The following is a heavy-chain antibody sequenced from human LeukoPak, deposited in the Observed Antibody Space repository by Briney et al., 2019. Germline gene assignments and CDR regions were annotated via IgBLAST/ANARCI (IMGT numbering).Heavy chain of an antibody. CDR3: ARGEDWLHLDY. D-gene: IGHD3/OR15-3a*01. J-gene: IGHJ4*02. CDR1: GYTFTGYN. CDR2: INPNSGGT. Sequence: GASVKVSCKASGYTFTGYNMHWGRRAPGQRREGRGWINPNSGGTNYAQKFKSRVTMTRDTSISTAYMELSRVRSADTAVYYCARGEDWLHLDYWGQGTVVTVFS. V-gene: IGHV1-2*02.